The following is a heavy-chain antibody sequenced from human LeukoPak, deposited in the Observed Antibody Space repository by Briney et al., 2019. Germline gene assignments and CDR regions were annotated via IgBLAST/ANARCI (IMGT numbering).Heavy chain of an antibody. CDR1: GFTVSSNY. J-gene: IGHJ4*02. V-gene: IGHV3-23*01. CDR2: ISGSGGST. Sequence: GGSLRLSCAASGFTVSSNYMSWVRQAPGKGLEWVSAISGSGGSTYYADSVKGRFTISRDNSKNTLYLQMNSLRAEDTAVYYCAKDHWIFGVVLSPTFDYWGQGTLVTVSS. D-gene: IGHD3-3*01. CDR3: AKDHWIFGVVLSPTFDY.